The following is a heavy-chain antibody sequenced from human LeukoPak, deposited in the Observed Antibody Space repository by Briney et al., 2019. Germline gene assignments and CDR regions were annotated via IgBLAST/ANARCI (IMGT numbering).Heavy chain of an antibody. J-gene: IGHJ3*02. V-gene: IGHV4-4*07. D-gene: IGHD5-24*01. CDR2: IYTSGST. CDR3: ARGRDGYNRVDAFDI. Sequence: PSETLSLTCTVSGASISSYYWSWIRQPAGKGLEWIGRIYTSGSTNYNPSLKSRVTISVDTSKNQFSLKLSSVTAADTAVYYCARGRDGYNRVDAFDIWGQGTMVTVSS. CDR1: GASISSYY.